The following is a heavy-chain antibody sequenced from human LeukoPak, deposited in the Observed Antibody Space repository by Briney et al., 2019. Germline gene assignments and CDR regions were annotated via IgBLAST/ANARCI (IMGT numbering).Heavy chain of an antibody. J-gene: IGHJ4*02. CDR2: IKYDGSGK. CDR3: ARDLFSGSYQEDF. CDR1: GFTFSSYE. V-gene: IGHV3-7*01. Sequence: QPGGSLRLSCAASGFTFSSYEMNWVRQAPGKGLEWVANIKYDGSGKYYADSVKGRFTISRDYAKNSLYLEMNRLRVEDTAVYYCARDLFSGSYQEDFWGQGTLVTVSS. D-gene: IGHD1-26*01.